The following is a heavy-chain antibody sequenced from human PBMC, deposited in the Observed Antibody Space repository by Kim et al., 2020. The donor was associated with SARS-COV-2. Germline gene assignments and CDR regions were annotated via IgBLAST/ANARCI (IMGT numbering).Heavy chain of an antibody. J-gene: IGHJ4*01. CDR3: ARLPGSSRGRSVRFDY. CDR2: IDDYGST. CDR1: GGPFTKYY. Sequence: SETLSLTCAVYGGPFTKYYWTWIRQAPGKGLEWIGEIDDYGSTNYNPSLKSRVAMLLDSSKGQFSLKVNSVTAADTAVYYCARLPGSSRGRSVRFDYWGHGVLVTVSS. V-gene: IGHV4-34*01. D-gene: IGHD3-10*01.